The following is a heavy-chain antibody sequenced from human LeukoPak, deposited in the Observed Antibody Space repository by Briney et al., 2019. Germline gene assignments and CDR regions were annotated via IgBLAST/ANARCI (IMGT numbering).Heavy chain of an antibody. D-gene: IGHD6-13*01. CDR3: AISESWYVDY. CDR1: GFTFSSYS. J-gene: IGHJ4*02. CDR2: ISSSSSYI. V-gene: IGHV3-21*01. Sequence: PGGSLRLSCAASGFTFSSYSMNWVRQAPGKGLEWVSSISSSSSYIYYADSVKGRFTISRDNAKNTLYLQMNSLRAEDTAVYYCAISESWYVDYWGQGTLVTVSS.